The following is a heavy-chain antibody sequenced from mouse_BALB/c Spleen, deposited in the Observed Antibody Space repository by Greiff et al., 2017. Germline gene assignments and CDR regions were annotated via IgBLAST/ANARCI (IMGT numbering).Heavy chain of an antibody. D-gene: IGHD2-14*01. CDR2: ISSGSSTI. CDR3: ARSYRYDGGADY. J-gene: IGHJ2*01. V-gene: IGHV5-17*02. Sequence: EVKLVESGGGLVQPGGSRKLSCAASGFTFSSFGMHWVRQAPEKGLEWVAYISSGSSTIYYADTVKGRFTISRDNPKNTLILQMTSLRSEDTAMYYCARSYRYDGGADYWGQGTTLTVSS. CDR1: GFTFSSFG.